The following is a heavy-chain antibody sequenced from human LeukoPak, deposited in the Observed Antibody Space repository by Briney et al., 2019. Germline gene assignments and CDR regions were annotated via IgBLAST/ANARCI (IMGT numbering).Heavy chain of an antibody. CDR3: ARSSEGRYYYDSSGFSYYYYYMDV. D-gene: IGHD3-22*01. Sequence: PSETLSLTCTVSGGSISSYYWSWIRQPPGKGLEWIGYIYYSGSTYYNPSLRSRVTISVDTSKNQFSLKLSSVTAADTAVYYCARSSEGRYYYDSSGFSYYYYYMDVWGKGTTVTISS. CDR1: GGSISSYY. J-gene: IGHJ6*03. V-gene: IGHV4-59*01. CDR2: IYYSGST.